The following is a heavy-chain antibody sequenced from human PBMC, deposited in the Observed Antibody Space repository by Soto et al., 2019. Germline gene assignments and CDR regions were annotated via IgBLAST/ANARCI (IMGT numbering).Heavy chain of an antibody. V-gene: IGHV3-7*03. CDR3: ARDPYGNGYGAFDI. J-gene: IGHJ3*02. D-gene: IGHD3-22*01. Sequence: EVQLVESGGGLVQPGGCLRLSCAASGFTVSDYWMSWVRLSPGTGLELVANIKHDGSDIRYVDSVKGRFTMSRDNAEKSLYLQMSSLGAQDTAMYYCARDPYGNGYGAFDIWGQETIVTVSS. CDR2: IKHDGSDI. CDR1: GFTVSDYW.